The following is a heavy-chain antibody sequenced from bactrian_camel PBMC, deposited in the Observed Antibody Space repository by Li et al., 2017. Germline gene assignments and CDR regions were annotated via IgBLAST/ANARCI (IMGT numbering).Heavy chain of an antibody. CDR2: MYSGESST. CDR1: GYAYSDGYC. J-gene: IGHJ4*01. V-gene: IGHV3S59*01. D-gene: IGHD7*01. Sequence: DVQLVESGGGSVQAGGSLRLSCVVSGYAYSDGYCLGWFRQAPGKEREGVAQMYSGESSTYYADSVKGRFTISHDNAKRTLYLQMNNLKPEDTAMYYCVAGASGLSLVAKYFQYWGQGTQVTVS. CDR3: VAGASGLSLVAKYFQY.